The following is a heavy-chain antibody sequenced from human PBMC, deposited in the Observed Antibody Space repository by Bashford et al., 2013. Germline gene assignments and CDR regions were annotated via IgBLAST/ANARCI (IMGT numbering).Heavy chain of an antibody. CDR2: IYPGDSDT. Sequence: WVRQMPGKGLEWMGIIYPGDSDTRYSPSFQGQVTISADKSISTAYLQWSSLKASDTAMYYCARPVWNDVDAFDIWGQGTMVTVSS. D-gene: IGHD1-1*01. CDR3: ARPVWNDVDAFDI. V-gene: IGHV5-51*01. J-gene: IGHJ3*02.